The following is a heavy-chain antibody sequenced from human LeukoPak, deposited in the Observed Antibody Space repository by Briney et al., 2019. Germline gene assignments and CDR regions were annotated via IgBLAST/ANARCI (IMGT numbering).Heavy chain of an antibody. V-gene: IGHV3-23*01. CDR3: AKAPRATMASDY. CDR1: RFTFSSYA. CDR2: ISGSGGST. Sequence: PGGSLRPSCAASRFTFSSYAMSWVRQAPGKGLEWVSAISGSGGSTYYADSVKGRFTISRDNSKNTLYLQMNSLRAEDTAVYYCAKAPRATMASDYWGQGTLVTVSS. J-gene: IGHJ4*02. D-gene: IGHD5-12*01.